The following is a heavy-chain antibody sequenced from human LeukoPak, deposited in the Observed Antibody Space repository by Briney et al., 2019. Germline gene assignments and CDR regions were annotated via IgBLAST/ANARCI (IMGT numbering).Heavy chain of an antibody. CDR2: ISSSGTYI. J-gene: IGHJ4*02. D-gene: IGHD1-26*01. V-gene: IGHV3-21*01. CDR3: ARDRGSYRPIDY. CDR1: AFTFSSYN. Sequence: PGGSLRLSCAASAFTFSSYNINWVRQAPGKGLEWVSSISSSGTYIYYADSVKGRFTISRDNAKNSLYLQMNSLRAEDTAVYYCARDRGSYRPIDYWGQGTLVTVSS.